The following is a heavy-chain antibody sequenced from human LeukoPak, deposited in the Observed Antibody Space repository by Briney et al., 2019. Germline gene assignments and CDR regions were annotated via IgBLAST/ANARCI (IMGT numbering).Heavy chain of an antibody. J-gene: IGHJ4*02. D-gene: IGHD3-22*01. Sequence: GGSLRLSCAASGFTFRTYAMNWVRQAPGKGLEWVANIKQDGSEKYYVDSVKGRFTISRDNAKNSLYLQMNSLRAEDTAVYYCASHSSGYFGWGQGTLVTVSS. CDR1: GFTFRTYA. CDR3: ASHSSGYFG. V-gene: IGHV3-7*01. CDR2: IKQDGSEK.